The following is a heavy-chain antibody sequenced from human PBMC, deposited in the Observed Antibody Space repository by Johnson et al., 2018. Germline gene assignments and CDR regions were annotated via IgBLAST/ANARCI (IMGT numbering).Heavy chain of an antibody. Sequence: QVQLQESGPGLVKXSETXSLXCTVSGGAVSSYYWSWIRPSPGKGLEWIGYIYYNGDANYNPSLESRATISVDTSKNQFSLNLSYVTAADTAVYYCARDFGRGWGQGTLVTVSS. CDR1: GGAVSSYY. CDR3: ARDFGRG. J-gene: IGHJ4*02. CDR2: IYYNGDA. D-gene: IGHD3-16*01. V-gene: IGHV4-59*02.